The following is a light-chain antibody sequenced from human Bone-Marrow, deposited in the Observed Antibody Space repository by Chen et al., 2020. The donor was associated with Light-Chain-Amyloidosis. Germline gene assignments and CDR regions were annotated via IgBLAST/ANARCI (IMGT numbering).Light chain of an antibody. Sequence: NFMLSQPHSVSETPGKTVIISCTRSSGSIATNYVQWYQQRPGRSPTTVIYEDDQRPSGVPDRFSGSIDRSSNSASLTISGLKTEDEADYYCQSYQGSSQGVFGGATKLTVL. CDR2: EDD. V-gene: IGLV6-57*01. J-gene: IGLJ3*02. CDR3: QSYQGSSQGV. CDR1: SGSIATNY.